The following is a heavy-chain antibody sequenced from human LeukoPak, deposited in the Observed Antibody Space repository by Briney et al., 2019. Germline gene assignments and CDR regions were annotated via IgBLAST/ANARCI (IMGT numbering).Heavy chain of an antibody. Sequence: GGSLRLSCAASGFSFSRVGMHWVRQAPGKGLDWVAYIRNDASKTYYADSVKGRFSISRDNSKNTVYLQMNNLLPEDTAVYYCAKRAGSAWSAGAWGQGTLVTVSS. CDR1: GFSFSRVG. CDR2: IRNDASKT. D-gene: IGHD3-10*01. V-gene: IGHV3-30*02. CDR3: AKRAGSAWSAGA. J-gene: IGHJ5*02.